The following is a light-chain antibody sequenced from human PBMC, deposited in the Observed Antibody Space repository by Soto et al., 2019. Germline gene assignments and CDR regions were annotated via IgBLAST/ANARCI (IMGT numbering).Light chain of an antibody. CDR2: GES. CDR3: NQYDNRPGT. J-gene: IGKJ1*01. CDR1: QSVSSK. V-gene: IGKV3-15*01. Sequence: EMVMTQSPATLSASPGERATLSCRASQSVSSKLAWYQQKPGQAPRLIIYGESTRATDIPARFSGSGSGKQLTLTRSSLQSEDFAVYYCNQYDNRPGTFGQVTKVDIX.